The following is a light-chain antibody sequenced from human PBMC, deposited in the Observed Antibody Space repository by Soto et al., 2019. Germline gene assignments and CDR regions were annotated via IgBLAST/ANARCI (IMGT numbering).Light chain of an antibody. CDR2: AAS. Sequence: DIPLTQSPSFLSASVGDRVTITCRASQGISSYLAWYQQKPGKAPKLLIYAASTLQSGFPSRFSGSGSGTEFTLTISSRQPEDFATYYCQQLNSYPPYTFGQGTKLEIK. CDR1: QGISSY. J-gene: IGKJ2*01. CDR3: QQLNSYPPYT. V-gene: IGKV1-9*01.